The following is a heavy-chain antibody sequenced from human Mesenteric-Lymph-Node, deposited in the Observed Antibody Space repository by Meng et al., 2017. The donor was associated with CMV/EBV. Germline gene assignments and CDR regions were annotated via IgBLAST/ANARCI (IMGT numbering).Heavy chain of an antibody. J-gene: IGHJ6*02. Sequence: GESLKISCAASGFTFSNAWMSWVRQAPGKGLEWVGRIKSKTDGGTTDYAAPVKGRFTISRDDSKNTLYLQMNSLKTEDTAVYYCTTDPIVVVPAATGSLYYYGMDVWGQGTTVTVSS. CDR2: IKSKTDGGTT. CDR1: GFTFSNAW. CDR3: TTDPIVVVPAATGSLYYYGMDV. V-gene: IGHV3-15*01. D-gene: IGHD2-2*01.